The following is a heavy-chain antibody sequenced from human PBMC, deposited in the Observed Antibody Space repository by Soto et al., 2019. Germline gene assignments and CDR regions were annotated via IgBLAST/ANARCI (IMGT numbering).Heavy chain of an antibody. Sequence: QVQLVESGGGVVQPGTSLRLSCAASGFTFSNSVTHWVRQAPGKGLEGVAAVSFDGSNKDYADSVRGRFTISRDNSKNTLDLHMNSLKADDTAVYYCAKDLVSGILGAWGQGTLVTVSS. CDR3: AKDLVSGILGA. D-gene: IGHD1-1*01. J-gene: IGHJ4*02. V-gene: IGHV3-30*18. CDR1: GFTFSNSV. CDR2: VSFDGSNK.